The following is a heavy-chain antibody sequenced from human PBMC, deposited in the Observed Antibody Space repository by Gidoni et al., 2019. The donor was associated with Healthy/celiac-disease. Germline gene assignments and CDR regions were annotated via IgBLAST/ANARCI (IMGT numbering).Heavy chain of an antibody. Sequence: QVQLQESGPGLVKPSQTLSITCTVSGGSSNSGSYTWRWIRQPAGQGLEWIGRIYTSGSTNYNPSLKSRVTMAVDTSKNQFSLKLSSVTAADTAVYYCARGDFGYCSGGSCYPLGYFDLWGRGTLVTVSS. D-gene: IGHD2-15*01. J-gene: IGHJ2*01. CDR3: ARGDFGYCSGGSCYPLGYFDL. CDR2: IYTSGST. V-gene: IGHV4-61*02. CDR1: GGSSNSGSYT.